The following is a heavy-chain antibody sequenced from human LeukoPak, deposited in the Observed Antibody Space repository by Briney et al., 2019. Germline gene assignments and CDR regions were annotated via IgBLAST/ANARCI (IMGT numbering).Heavy chain of an antibody. CDR2: IYYSGST. V-gene: IGHV4-38-2*01. CDR3: AARLWGSTFDY. D-gene: IGHD3-16*01. CDR1: GFTFSSYV. J-gene: IGHJ4*02. Sequence: GSLRLSCAASGFTFSSYVMSWVRQAPGKGLEWIGSIYYSGSTYYNPSLKSRVTISVDTSKNQFSLKLSSVTAADTAVYYCAARLWGSTFDYWGQGTLVTVSS.